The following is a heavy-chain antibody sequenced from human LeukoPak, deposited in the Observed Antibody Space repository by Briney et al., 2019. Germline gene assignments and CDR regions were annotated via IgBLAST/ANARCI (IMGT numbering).Heavy chain of an antibody. CDR2: INHSGSA. Sequence: SETLSLTCAVYGGSFSGYYWSWIRQPPGKGLEWIGEINHSGSANYNPSLKSRVTISVDTSKNQFSLKLSSVTAADTAVYCCARGATKKTILSGYSYGRNMIGAFDIWGQGTMVTVSS. CDR3: ARGATKKTILSGYSYGRNMIGAFDI. J-gene: IGHJ3*02. V-gene: IGHV4-34*01. CDR1: GGSFSGYY. D-gene: IGHD5-18*01.